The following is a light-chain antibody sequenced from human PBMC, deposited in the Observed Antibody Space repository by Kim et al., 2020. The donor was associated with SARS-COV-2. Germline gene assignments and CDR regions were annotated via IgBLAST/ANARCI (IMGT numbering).Light chain of an antibody. CDR3: QQYAGSPDT. CDR1: QSVSSSY. CDR2: GAS. V-gene: IGKV3-20*01. J-gene: IGKJ2*01. Sequence: LSPGERATLSCRASQSVSSSYLAWYQQKPGQAPRLLIYGASSRATGIPDRFSGSGSGTDFTLTISRLEPEDFAVYYCQQYAGSPDTFGQGTKLEI.